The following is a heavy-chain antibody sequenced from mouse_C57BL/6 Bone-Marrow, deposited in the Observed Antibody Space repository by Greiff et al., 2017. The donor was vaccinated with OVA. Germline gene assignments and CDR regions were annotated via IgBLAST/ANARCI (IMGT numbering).Heavy chain of an antibody. CDR3: ANYYGSSYPYWYFDV. CDR1: GIDFSRYW. Sequence: EVKLQESGGGLVQPGGSLKLSCAASGIDFSRYWMSWVRRAPGKGLEWIGEINPDSSTINYAPSLKDKFIISRDNAKNTLYLQMSKVRSEDTALYYCANYYGSSYPYWYFDVWGTGTTVTVSS. V-gene: IGHV4-1*01. J-gene: IGHJ1*03. CDR2: INPDSSTI. D-gene: IGHD1-1*01.